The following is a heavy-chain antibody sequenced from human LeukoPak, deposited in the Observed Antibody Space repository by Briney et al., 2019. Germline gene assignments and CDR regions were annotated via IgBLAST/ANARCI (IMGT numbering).Heavy chain of an antibody. CDR1: GGSISSYY. V-gene: IGHV4-59*01. CDR2: IYYSGST. Sequence: PSETLSLTCTVSGGSISSYYWSWIRQPPGKGLEWIGYIYYSGSTNYNSSLKSRVTISVDTSKNQFSLKLSSVTAADTAVYYCARLNSSWFDYWGQGTLVTVSS. CDR3: ARLNSSWFDY. J-gene: IGHJ4*02. D-gene: IGHD6-13*01.